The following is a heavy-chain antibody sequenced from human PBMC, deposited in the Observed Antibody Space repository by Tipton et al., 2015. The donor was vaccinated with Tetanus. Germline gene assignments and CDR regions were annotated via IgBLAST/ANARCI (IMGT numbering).Heavy chain of an antibody. Sequence: QLVQSGGEVKKPGESLKISCKGSGYIFNNYWIGWVRQKPGKGLEWMGLIYPGDSDTRYSPSFQGQVTISVDKSINPAYLQWSSLKAADTSMFYCARANCTDGVCNFDFWGQGALVTVAS. J-gene: IGHJ4*02. CDR1: GYIFNNYW. D-gene: IGHD2-8*01. CDR3: ARANCTDGVCNFDF. V-gene: IGHV5-51*01. CDR2: IYPGDSDT.